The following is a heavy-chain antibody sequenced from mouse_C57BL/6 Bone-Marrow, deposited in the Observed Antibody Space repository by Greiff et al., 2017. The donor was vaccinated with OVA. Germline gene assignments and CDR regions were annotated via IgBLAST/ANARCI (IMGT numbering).Heavy chain of an antibody. Sequence: QVQLQQSGAELVRPGASVKLSCKASGYTFTDYYINWVKQRPGQGLEWIARIYPGSGNTYYNEKFKGKATLTAEKSSSTAYMQLSSLTSEDSAVYFCARSAVYYSNYADYWGQGTTLTVSS. V-gene: IGHV1-76*01. CDR1: GYTFTDYY. J-gene: IGHJ2*01. CDR3: ARSAVYYSNYADY. D-gene: IGHD2-5*01. CDR2: IYPGSGNT.